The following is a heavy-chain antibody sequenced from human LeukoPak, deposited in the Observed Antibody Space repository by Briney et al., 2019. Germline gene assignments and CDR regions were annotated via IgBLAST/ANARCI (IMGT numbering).Heavy chain of an antibody. CDR3: ARSNGDSSSWYFDY. J-gene: IGHJ4*02. D-gene: IGHD6-13*01. V-gene: IGHV1-69*13. Sequence: SVKVSCKASGGTFSSYAISWVRQAPGQGLEWKGGIIPIFGTANYAQKFQGRVTITADESTSTAYMELSSLRSEDTAVYYCARSNGDSSSWYFDYWGQGTLVTVSS. CDR1: GGTFSSYA. CDR2: IIPIFGTA.